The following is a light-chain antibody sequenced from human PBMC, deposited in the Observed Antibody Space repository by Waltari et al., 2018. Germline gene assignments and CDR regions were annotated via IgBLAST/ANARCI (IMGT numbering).Light chain of an antibody. CDR1: SYDAGGYNS. CDR2: DVS. CDR3: SSQSSNDVVL. J-gene: IGLJ2*01. Sequence: QSALTQPASVSGSPGQSVTIFCAGPSYDAGGYNSVSWYQEHPRQAPRVLIYDVSDRPSGVSDRFSGSKSGNTASLTISGLQAEDEADYYCSSQSSNDVVLFGGGTKLTVL. V-gene: IGLV2-14*01.